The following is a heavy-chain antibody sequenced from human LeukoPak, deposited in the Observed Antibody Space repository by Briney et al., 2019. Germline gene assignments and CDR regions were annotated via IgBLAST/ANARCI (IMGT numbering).Heavy chain of an antibody. CDR1: GGSISSYY. CDR2: IYYSGST. D-gene: IGHD5-24*01. J-gene: IGHJ4*02. CDR3: ARGGVEIATIPNLDY. Sequence: SETLSLTCTVSGGSISSYYWSWIRQPPGKGLEWIGYIYYSGSTNYNPSLKSRVTISVDTSKNQFSLKLSSVTAADTAVYYCARGGVEIATIPNLDYWGQGTLVTVSS. V-gene: IGHV4-59*01.